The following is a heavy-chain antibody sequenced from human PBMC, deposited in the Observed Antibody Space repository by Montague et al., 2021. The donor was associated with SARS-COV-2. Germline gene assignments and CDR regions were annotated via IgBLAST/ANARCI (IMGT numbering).Heavy chain of an antibody. CDR1: GFTFRSYT. D-gene: IGHD3-22*01. V-gene: IGHV3-21*01. CDR3: ARDGWAHYYDSSGYEGNFDI. CDR2: ISSSSSYI. J-gene: IGHJ3*02. Sequence: SRSLSCAASGFTFRSYTMNWFRQAPGKGLEWVSCISSSSSYIYYADSVNGRFTIFRDSAKNSLFLQMNSLRAEDTAVYYCARDGWAHYYDSSGYEGNFDIWGQGTMVTVSS.